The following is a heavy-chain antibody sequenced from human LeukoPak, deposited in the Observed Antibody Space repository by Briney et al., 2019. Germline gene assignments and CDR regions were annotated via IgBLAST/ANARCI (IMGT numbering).Heavy chain of an antibody. V-gene: IGHV3-21*05. Sequence: GGSLRLSCAASGFTFSSYTMNWVRQAPGKGLEWLSYISGSSTYIFYADSVKGRFTISRDNSKNTLYLQMNSLRAEDTAVYYCAKRDYSDTSGYLPLFDCWGQGTLVTVSS. D-gene: IGHD3-22*01. J-gene: IGHJ4*02. CDR2: ISGSSTYI. CDR1: GFTFSSYT. CDR3: AKRDYSDTSGYLPLFDC.